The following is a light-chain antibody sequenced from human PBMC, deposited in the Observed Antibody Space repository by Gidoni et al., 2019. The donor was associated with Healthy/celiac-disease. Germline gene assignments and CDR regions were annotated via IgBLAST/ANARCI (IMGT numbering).Light chain of an antibody. CDR3: QAWDSSTEV. Sequence: SYELTQPPSVSVSPGQTASITCSGDKLGDKYACWYHQKTGQSPVLVIYQDSKRPSGIPERFSGSNSGNTATLTISGTQAMDEADYYCQAWDSSTEVFGTGTKVTVL. V-gene: IGLV3-1*01. CDR1: KLGDKY. CDR2: QDS. J-gene: IGLJ1*01.